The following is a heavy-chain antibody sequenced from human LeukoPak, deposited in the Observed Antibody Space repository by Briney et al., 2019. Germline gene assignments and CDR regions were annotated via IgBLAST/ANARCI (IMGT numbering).Heavy chain of an antibody. V-gene: IGHV3-7*01. CDR3: ARPLMYYYGSETYFWFDP. Sequence: GGSLRLSCAVSGFTFSSYWMSWVRQAPGKGLEWVANIKQDASEKYYVDSVKGRFTISRDNAKNSLSLQMNSLRAEDTAVYYCARPLMYYYGSETYFWFDPWGQGTLVTVSS. D-gene: IGHD3-10*01. J-gene: IGHJ5*02. CDR1: GFTFSSYW. CDR2: IKQDASEK.